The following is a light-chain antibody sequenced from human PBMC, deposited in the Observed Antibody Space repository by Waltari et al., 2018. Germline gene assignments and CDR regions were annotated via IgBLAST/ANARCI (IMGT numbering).Light chain of an antibody. Sequence: ETMMTQSPDTLSVSPGERATLSCSASQSISSNLAWYQQKPGQAPRLLIFGVSTRATGIPARFSGSGSGTEFTLTISSLESEDFGIYYCQQYNNWPPEMYTFGQGTKLEI. J-gene: IGKJ2*01. V-gene: IGKV3D-15*01. CDR2: GVS. CDR1: QSISSN. CDR3: QQYNNWPPEMYT.